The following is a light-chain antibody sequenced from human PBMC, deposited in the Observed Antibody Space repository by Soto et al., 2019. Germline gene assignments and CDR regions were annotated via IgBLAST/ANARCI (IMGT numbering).Light chain of an antibody. V-gene: IGKV3-20*01. J-gene: IGKJ1*01. Sequence: EIVLTQSSATLSLSPGERATLSCRASQSVSSYLAWYQQKPGQAPRLLIYDASSRATGIPARFSGSGFGTDFTLTISRLEPEDFAVYYCQQYGSSPRTFGQGTKVDIK. CDR1: QSVSSY. CDR2: DAS. CDR3: QQYGSSPRT.